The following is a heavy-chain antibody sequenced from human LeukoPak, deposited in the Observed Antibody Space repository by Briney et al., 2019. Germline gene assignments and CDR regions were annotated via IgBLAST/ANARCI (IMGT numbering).Heavy chain of an antibody. CDR1: GGSISSYY. Sequence: SETLSLTCTVSGGSISSYYWSWIRQSPGKGLEWIGYIYYSGSTNYNPSLKSRVTISVDTSKNQFSLKLSSVTAADTAVYYCARAERDWFDPWGQGTLVTVSS. CDR2: IYYSGST. V-gene: IGHV4-59*01. J-gene: IGHJ5*02. CDR3: ARAERDWFDP.